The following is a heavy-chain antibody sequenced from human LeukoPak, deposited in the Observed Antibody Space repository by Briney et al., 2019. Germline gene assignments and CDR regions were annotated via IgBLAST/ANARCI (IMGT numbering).Heavy chain of an antibody. V-gene: IGHV4-34*01. D-gene: IGHD6-13*01. Sequence: PSETLSLTCTVSGGSIGSYYWSWIRQPPGKGLEWIGEINHSGSTNYNPSLKSRVTISVDTSKNQFSLKLSSVTAADTAAYYCARGYREQQLVIDYWGQGTLVTVSS. CDR1: GGSIGSYY. CDR2: INHSGST. CDR3: ARGYREQQLVIDY. J-gene: IGHJ4*02.